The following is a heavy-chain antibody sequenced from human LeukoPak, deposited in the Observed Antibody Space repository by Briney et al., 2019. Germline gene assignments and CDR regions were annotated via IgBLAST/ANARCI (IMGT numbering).Heavy chain of an antibody. Sequence: SVKVSCKASGGTFSSYAISWVRQAPGQGLEWMGGIIPIFGTANYAQKFQGRVTITADESTSTAYMELSSLRSEDTAVYYCATDSGSYSPPSYNWFDPWGQGTLVTVSS. J-gene: IGHJ5*02. CDR2: IIPIFGTA. CDR3: ATDSGSYSPPSYNWFDP. D-gene: IGHD1-26*01. V-gene: IGHV1-69*13. CDR1: GGTFSSYA.